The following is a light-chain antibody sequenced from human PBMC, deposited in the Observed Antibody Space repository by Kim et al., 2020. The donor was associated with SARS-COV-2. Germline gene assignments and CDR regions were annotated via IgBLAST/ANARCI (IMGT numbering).Light chain of an antibody. V-gene: IGLV2-14*03. CDR2: DVN. J-gene: IGLJ2*01. CDR3: SSYTSSHTVV. CDR1: SSDFGGYNY. Sequence: GQSIPIPCTGTSSDFGGYNYVTWYQQHPGKVPKLMIFDVNNRPSGVSNRFSGSKSGNTASLTISGLQAEDEADYYCSSYTSSHTVVFGGGTQLTVL.